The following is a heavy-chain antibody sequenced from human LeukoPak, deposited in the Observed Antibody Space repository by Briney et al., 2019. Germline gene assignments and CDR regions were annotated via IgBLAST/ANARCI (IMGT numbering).Heavy chain of an antibody. Sequence: ASVKVSCKVSGYTLTELSMHWVRQAPGKGLEWMGGFDPEDGETIYAQKFQGRVTMTEDTSTDTAYMELSSLRSEDTAVYYCATHYYDSSGYYYNHWGPGTLVTVSS. CDR1: GYTLTELS. V-gene: IGHV1-24*01. J-gene: IGHJ5*02. CDR3: ATHYYDSSGYYYNH. D-gene: IGHD3-22*01. CDR2: FDPEDGET.